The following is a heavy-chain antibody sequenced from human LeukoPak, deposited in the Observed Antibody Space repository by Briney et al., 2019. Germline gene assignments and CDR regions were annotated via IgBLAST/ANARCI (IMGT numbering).Heavy chain of an antibody. D-gene: IGHD3-22*01. V-gene: IGHV3-23*01. J-gene: IGHJ5*02. CDR2: MRGAGDIA. CDR1: VFTLSRSS. CDR3: AKLKSALIVVGA. Sequence: GGSVRLSCAASVFTLSRSSFSWAPQAAGQGVEGVSSMRGAGDIAHYAESVRGRFTISRDNSRNTLYLQMNSLRADDTAVYYCAKLKSALIVVGAWGQGIRVAVSS.